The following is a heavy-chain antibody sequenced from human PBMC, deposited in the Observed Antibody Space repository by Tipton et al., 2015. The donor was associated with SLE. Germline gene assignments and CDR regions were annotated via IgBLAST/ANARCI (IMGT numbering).Heavy chain of an antibody. J-gene: IGHJ4*02. Sequence: TLSLTCTVSGGSISSGSYYWSWIRQPAGKGLEWIGRIYTSGSTNYNPSLKSRVTISVDTSKNQFSLKLSSVTAADTAVYYCARGLWFGDWGQGTLVTVSS. V-gene: IGHV4-61*02. CDR3: ARGLWFGD. CDR2: IYTSGST. CDR1: GGSISSGSYY. D-gene: IGHD3-10*01.